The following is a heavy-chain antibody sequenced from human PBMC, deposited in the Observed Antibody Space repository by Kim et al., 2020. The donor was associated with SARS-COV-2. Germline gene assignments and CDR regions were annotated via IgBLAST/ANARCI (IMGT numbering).Heavy chain of an antibody. D-gene: IGHD6-19*01. J-gene: IGHJ4*02. CDR2: IWYDGSNK. Sequence: GGSLRLSCAASGFTFSSYGMHWVRQAPGKGLEWVAVIWYDGSNKYYADSVKGRFTISRDNSKNTLYLQMNSLRAVAAAVYYCAREAISSGWSNYYFDYSGQGTLVTVSS. V-gene: IGHV3-33*01. CDR1: GFTFSSYG. CDR3: AREAISSGWSNYYFDY.